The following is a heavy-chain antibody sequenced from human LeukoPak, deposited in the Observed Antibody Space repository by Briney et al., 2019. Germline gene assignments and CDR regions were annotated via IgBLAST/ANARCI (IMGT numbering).Heavy chain of an antibody. V-gene: IGHV3-11*01. CDR2: ISSSGSTI. CDR3: ANTKAAAALPDAFDI. CDR1: GFTFSDYY. D-gene: IGHD6-13*01. J-gene: IGHJ3*02. Sequence: GGSLRLSCAASGFTFSDYYMSWLRQAPGKGLEWVSYISSSGSTIYYADSVKGRFTISRDNAKNSLYLQMNSLRAEDTAVYYCANTKAAAALPDAFDIWGQGTMVTVSS.